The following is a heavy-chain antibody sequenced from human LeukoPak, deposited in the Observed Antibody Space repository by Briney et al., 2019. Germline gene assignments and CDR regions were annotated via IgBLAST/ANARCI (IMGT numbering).Heavy chain of an antibody. J-gene: IGHJ4*02. CDR1: GLAFSSYW. CDR2: IKQDGSVK. Sequence: GGSLRLSCAASGLAFSSYWMGWVRQAPGKGLGWVANIKQDGSVKNYVDSVKGRFTISRDNAKSSLYLQMNSLRAEDTAVYYCVREWLGNSWGQGTLVTVSS. CDR3: VREWLGNS. V-gene: IGHV3-7*01. D-gene: IGHD3-10*01.